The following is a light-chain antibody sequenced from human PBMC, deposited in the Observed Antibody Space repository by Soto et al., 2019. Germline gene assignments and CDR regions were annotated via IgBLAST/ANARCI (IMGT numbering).Light chain of an antibody. Sequence: QSVLTQPASVSGSPGQSITISCTGTSSDVGGYNYVSWYQQHPGKAPKLMIYEVSNRPSGVSNRFSGSKSGNTASLTISGLQAADEADYYCSSYTSSSTWVFGGGTKVTVL. CDR1: SSDVGGYNY. CDR3: SSYTSSSTWV. CDR2: EVS. J-gene: IGLJ3*02. V-gene: IGLV2-14*01.